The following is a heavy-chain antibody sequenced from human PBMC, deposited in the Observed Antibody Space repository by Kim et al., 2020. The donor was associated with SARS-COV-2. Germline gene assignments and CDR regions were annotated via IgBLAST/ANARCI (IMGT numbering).Heavy chain of an antibody. CDR3: ARNDMVRMYYAMDV. V-gene: IGHV4-31*03. Sequence: SETLSLTCTVSGGSINSGDYYWSWIRQHPGKGLEWIGYIYYTGSTYFHPSLKSRITISLDTSQNQFSLTLRSVTAADTAVYYCARNDMVRMYYAMDVWGQGTTVTVSS. D-gene: IGHD5-18*01. CDR2: IYYTGST. J-gene: IGHJ6*02. CDR1: GGSINSGDYY.